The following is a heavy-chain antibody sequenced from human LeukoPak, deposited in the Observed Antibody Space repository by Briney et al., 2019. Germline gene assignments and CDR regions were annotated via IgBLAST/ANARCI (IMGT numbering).Heavy chain of an antibody. Sequence: GRSLRLSCAASGFTFSRSWMTWVRQAPGKGLEWVASINEDGSEIHYVDSVKGRFTISRDNAKDSLYLQMNSLTAEDTAMYYCVRAYHPGGWFDPWGQGTLVTVSS. D-gene: IGHD2-21*01. V-gene: IGHV3-7*04. J-gene: IGHJ5*02. CDR2: INEDGSEI. CDR1: GFTFSRSW. CDR3: VRAYHPGGWFDP.